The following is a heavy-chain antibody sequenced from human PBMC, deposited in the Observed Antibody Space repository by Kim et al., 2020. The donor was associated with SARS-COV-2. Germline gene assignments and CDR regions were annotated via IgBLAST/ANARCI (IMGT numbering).Heavy chain of an antibody. D-gene: IGHD2-15*01. J-gene: IGHJ3*02. V-gene: IGHV3-33*01. CDR2: IWYDGSNK. CDR3: ARDRIDPYGGDAFDI. Sequence: GGSLRLSCAASGFTFSSYGMHWVRQAPGKGLEWVAVIWYDGSNKYYADSVKGRFTISRDNSKNTQYLQMNSLRAEDTAVYYCARDRIDPYGGDAFDIWGQGTMVTVSS. CDR1: GFTFSSYG.